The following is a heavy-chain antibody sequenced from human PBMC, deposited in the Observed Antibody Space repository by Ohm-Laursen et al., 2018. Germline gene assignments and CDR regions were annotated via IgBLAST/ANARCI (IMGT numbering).Heavy chain of an antibody. Sequence: GTLSLTCTVSGGSISSYYWSWIRQPPGKGLEWIGYIYYSGSTNYNPSLKSRVTISVDTSKNQFSLKLSSVTAADTAVYYCARGAPFYGGFDYWGQGTLVTVSS. CDR2: IYYSGST. J-gene: IGHJ4*02. D-gene: IGHD4-17*01. CDR1: GGSISSYY. V-gene: IGHV4-59*01. CDR3: ARGAPFYGGFDY.